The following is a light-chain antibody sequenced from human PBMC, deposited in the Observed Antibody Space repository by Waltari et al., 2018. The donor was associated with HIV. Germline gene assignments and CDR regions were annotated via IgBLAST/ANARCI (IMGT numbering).Light chain of an antibody. V-gene: IGKV1-5*03. CDR2: KAS. Sequence: DIQITQSPSTLSASVGDRVTITCRASQSIGSWLAWYQQKSGKAPKLLLYKASSLERGVPSRFSGSGSGTEFTLTISSLQPDDLATYYCQQYKSYFAWTFGQGTKVEIK. CDR1: QSIGSW. CDR3: QQYKSYFAWT. J-gene: IGKJ1*01.